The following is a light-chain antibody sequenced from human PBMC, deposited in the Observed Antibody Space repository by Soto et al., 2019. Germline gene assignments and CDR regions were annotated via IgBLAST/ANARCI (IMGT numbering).Light chain of an antibody. CDR2: EVS. Sequence: QSVLTQPASVSGSPGQSITISCTGTSSDVGGYNSVSWYQQHPAKAPKLMIYEVSNRPSGASYRFSGSKSGNTASLTISGLQAEDEADYYCTSYTSSSTLYVFGTGTKSPS. J-gene: IGLJ1*01. CDR3: TSYTSSSTLYV. CDR1: SSDVGGYNS. V-gene: IGLV2-14*01.